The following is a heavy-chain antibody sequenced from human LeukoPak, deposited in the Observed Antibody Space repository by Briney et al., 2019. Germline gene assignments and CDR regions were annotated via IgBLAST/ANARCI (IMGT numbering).Heavy chain of an antibody. Sequence: SETLSLTCAVSGGSISSGGYSWSWIRQPPGKGLEWIGYIYHSGSTYYNPSLKSRVTISVDRSKNQFSLKLSSVTAADTAVYYCARAGIAAAGEYYFDYWGQGTLVTVSS. CDR3: ARAGIAAAGEYYFDY. CDR2: IYHSGST. D-gene: IGHD6-13*01. J-gene: IGHJ4*02. V-gene: IGHV4-30-2*01. CDR1: GGSISSGGYS.